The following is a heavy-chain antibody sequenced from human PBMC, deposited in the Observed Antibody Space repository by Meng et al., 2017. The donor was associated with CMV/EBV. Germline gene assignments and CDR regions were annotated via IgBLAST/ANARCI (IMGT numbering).Heavy chain of an antibody. Sequence: GSLRLSCTVSGGSVSSGSYYWSWIRQPPGKGLEWIGYIYYSGSTNYNPSLKSRVTISVDTSKNQFSLKLSSVTAADTAVYYCARGRVHYDFWSPSNYYYGMDVWGQGTTVTVSS. CDR2: IYYSGST. J-gene: IGHJ6*02. CDR3: ARGRVHYDFWSPSNYYYGMDV. V-gene: IGHV4-61*01. D-gene: IGHD3-3*01. CDR1: GGSVSSGSYY.